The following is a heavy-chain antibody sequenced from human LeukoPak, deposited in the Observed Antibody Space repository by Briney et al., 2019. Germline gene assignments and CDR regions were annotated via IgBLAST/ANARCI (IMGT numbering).Heavy chain of an antibody. D-gene: IGHD1-26*01. CDR2: IYSGGNT. Sequence: GGSLRRSCAASGFTGSSNYMTWVRQAQGKGLEWVSVIYSGGNTYYPDSVKDRFTISRDNTKNTLYLQMNSRRADDTAVYYCARDVGFIVGATPGAFDIWGQGTMVTVSS. J-gene: IGHJ3*02. V-gene: IGHV3-66*01. CDR3: ARDVGFIVGATPGAFDI. CDR1: GFTGSSNY.